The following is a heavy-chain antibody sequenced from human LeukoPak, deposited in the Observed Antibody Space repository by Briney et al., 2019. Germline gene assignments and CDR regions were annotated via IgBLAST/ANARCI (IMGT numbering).Heavy chain of an antibody. CDR1: GGSFSGYY. CDR2: INHSGST. Sequence: SETLSLTCAVYGGSFSGYYRSWIRQPPGKGLEWIGEINHSGSTNYNPSLKSRVTISVDTSKNQFSLKLSSVTAADTAVYYCARGPMVGATFDYWGQGTLVTVSS. CDR3: ARGPMVGATFDY. J-gene: IGHJ4*02. D-gene: IGHD1-26*01. V-gene: IGHV4-34*01.